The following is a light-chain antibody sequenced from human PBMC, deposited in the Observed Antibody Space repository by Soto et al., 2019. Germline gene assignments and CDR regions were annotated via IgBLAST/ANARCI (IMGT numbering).Light chain of an antibody. V-gene: IGKV2-24*01. Sequence: DIVMTQTPLSSPVPLGQPPSISCRSIQSLVHSDGNTYLSWLQQRPGQPPRRLISMISNRFSGVPDRFSGSGAETDFTLKISRVEAEDVGVYYCMKATQAYTFGQGTKMEIK. CDR1: QSLVHSDGNTY. CDR3: MKATQAYT. J-gene: IGKJ2*01. CDR2: MIS.